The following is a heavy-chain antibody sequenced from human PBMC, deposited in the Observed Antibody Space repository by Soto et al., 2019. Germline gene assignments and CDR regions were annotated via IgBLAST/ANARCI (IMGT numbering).Heavy chain of an antibody. CDR1: GYTFTSYA. D-gene: IGHD3-16*01. CDR3: ARGYGGPIGWFDP. J-gene: IGHJ5*02. CDR2: INAGNGNT. Sequence: QVQLVQSGAEVKKPGASVKVSCKASGYTFTSYAMHWVRQAPGQRLEWMGWINAGNGNTKYSQKFQGRVTIARDTSASTAYMELSSLRSEDTAVYYCARGYGGPIGWFDPWGQGTLVTVSS. V-gene: IGHV1-3*01.